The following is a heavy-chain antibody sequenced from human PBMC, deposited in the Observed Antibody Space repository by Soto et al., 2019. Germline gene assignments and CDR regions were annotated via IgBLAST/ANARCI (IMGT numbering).Heavy chain of an antibody. D-gene: IGHD2-21*02. CDR3: ARARMVTAHNWFDP. CDR2: IIPINGNA. J-gene: IGHJ5*02. V-gene: IGHV1-69*08. Sequence: GASVKVSCKASGGTFSSYTISWVRQAPGQGLEWMGRIIPINGNANYAQKLQGRVTMTTDKSTSTAYMELRSLRSDDTAVYYCARARMVTAHNWFDPWGQGTLVTVSS. CDR1: GGTFSSYT.